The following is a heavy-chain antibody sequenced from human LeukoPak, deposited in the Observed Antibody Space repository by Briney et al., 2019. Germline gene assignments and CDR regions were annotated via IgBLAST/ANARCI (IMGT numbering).Heavy chain of an antibody. D-gene: IGHD6-13*01. CDR3: AGTKKIAAAGRLDY. CDR2: LYSVGDT. CDR1: GFTVSTNY. J-gene: IGHJ4*02. Sequence: PGGSLRLSCAASGFTVSTNYMNWVRQAPGKGLEWVSVLYSVGDTYYGDSVKGRFTISRDNSKNTLYLQMNSLRAEDTAVYYCAGTKKIAAAGRLDYWGQGTLVTVSS. V-gene: IGHV3-53*01.